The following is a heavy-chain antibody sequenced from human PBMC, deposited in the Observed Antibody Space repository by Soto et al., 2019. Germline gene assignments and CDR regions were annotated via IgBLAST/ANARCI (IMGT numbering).Heavy chain of an antibody. CDR3: AREGNLGRWIQPLDS. D-gene: IGHD2-2*03. Sequence: SETLSLTCTVSGGSISSYYWSWIRQPPGKGLEWIGNIHYNGNTKYSPSLKSRVTMSVDTSKNHFSLKLISVTTADTAVYFCAREGNLGRWIQPLDSWGRGTLVTVSS. J-gene: IGHJ4*02. CDR1: GGSISSYY. CDR2: IHYNGNT. V-gene: IGHV4-59*01.